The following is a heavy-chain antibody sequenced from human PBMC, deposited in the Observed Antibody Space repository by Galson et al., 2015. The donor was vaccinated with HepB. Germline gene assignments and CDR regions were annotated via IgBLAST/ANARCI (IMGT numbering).Heavy chain of an antibody. Sequence: SLRLSCAASGFTFSSYAMHWVRQAPGKGLEWVAVISYDGSNKYYADSVKGRFTISRDNSKNTLYLQMNSLRAEDTAVYYCARDLSVSSSWYRGYYYYYYGMDVWGQGATVTVSS. CDR1: GFTFSSYA. J-gene: IGHJ6*02. V-gene: IGHV3-30-3*01. CDR2: ISYDGSNK. D-gene: IGHD6-13*01. CDR3: ARDLSVSSSWYRGYYYYYYGMDV.